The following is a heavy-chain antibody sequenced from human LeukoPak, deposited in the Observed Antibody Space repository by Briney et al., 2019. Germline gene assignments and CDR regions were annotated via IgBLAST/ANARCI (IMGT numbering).Heavy chain of an antibody. CDR1: GYSFTSYW. Sequence: GESLKISCKGSGYSFTSYWIGWVRQMPGKGLEWMGIVYPGDSDTRYSPSFQGQVTISADKSISTAYLQWSSLKASDTAMYYRARAMVRGVSPADFDYWGQGTLVTVSS. J-gene: IGHJ4*02. D-gene: IGHD3-10*01. CDR3: ARAMVRGVSPADFDY. V-gene: IGHV5-51*01. CDR2: VYPGDSDT.